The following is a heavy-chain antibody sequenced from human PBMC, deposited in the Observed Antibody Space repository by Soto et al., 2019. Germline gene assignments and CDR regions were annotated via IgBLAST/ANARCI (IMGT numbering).Heavy chain of an antibody. J-gene: IGHJ5*02. CDR3: ARDRVMIRYMRWFDP. V-gene: IGHV1-18*01. CDR2: ISAGNGNT. CDR1: GYTFTSYG. D-gene: IGHD3-16*01. Sequence: ASVKVSCKASGYTFTSYGISWVRQAPGQGLEWMGWISAGNGNTKYSQRFQGRVAITRDTSASTAYMELSSLRSEDTAVYYCARDRVMIRYMRWFDPWGQGTLVTVSS.